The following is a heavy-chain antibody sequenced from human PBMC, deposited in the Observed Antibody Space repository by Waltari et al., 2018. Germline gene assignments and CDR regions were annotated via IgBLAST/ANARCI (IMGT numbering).Heavy chain of an antibody. CDR3: ARHSSTVAAYY. J-gene: IGHJ4*02. Sequence: QVQLQESGPGQVKPSATLSLTCAVSGYSISSGYYWGWIRQPPGKGLEWIGSISHSGSTYSNPSLKSRLTISGDTSKNQFSLKMNSVTAADTAVYYCARHSSTVAAYYWGQGTLVTVSS. CDR1: GYSISSGYY. V-gene: IGHV4-38-2*01. CDR2: ISHSGST. D-gene: IGHD6-19*01.